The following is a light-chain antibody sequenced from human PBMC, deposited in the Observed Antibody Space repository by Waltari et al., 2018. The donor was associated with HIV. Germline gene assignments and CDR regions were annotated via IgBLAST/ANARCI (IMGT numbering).Light chain of an antibody. CDR3: AAWDDSLNAWV. CDR2: SNN. V-gene: IGLV1-44*01. J-gene: IGLJ3*02. CDR1: SSTIGSNY. Sequence: QSVLTQPPSASGTPRHRATISCSGSSSTIGSNYVYWYQQLPGTAPKLLIYSNNQRPSGVPDRISGSKSGTSASLAISGLQSVDEADYYCAAWDDSLNAWVFGGGTKLTVL.